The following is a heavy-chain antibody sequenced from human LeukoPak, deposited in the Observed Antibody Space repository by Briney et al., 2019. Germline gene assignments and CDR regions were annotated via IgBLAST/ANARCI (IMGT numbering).Heavy chain of an antibody. V-gene: IGHV4-39*07. D-gene: IGHD1-26*01. CDR2: IYYSGST. Sequence: PSETLSLTCTVSGGSISSSSYYWGWIRQPPGKGLEWIGSIYYSGSTYYNPSLKSRVTISVDMSKSQFSLKLSSVTAADTAVYYCARIPSGSYPGYYYYYYMDVWGKGTTVTVSS. CDR1: GGSISSSSYY. J-gene: IGHJ6*03. CDR3: ARIPSGSYPGYYYYYYMDV.